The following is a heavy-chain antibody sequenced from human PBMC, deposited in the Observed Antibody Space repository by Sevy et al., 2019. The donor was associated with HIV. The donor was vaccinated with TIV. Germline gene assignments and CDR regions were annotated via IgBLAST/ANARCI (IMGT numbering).Heavy chain of an antibody. J-gene: IGHJ4*02. CDR2: ISWDGGST. CDR1: GFTFDDYT. V-gene: IGHV3-43*01. CDR3: AKDSSGWIDY. D-gene: IGHD6-19*01. Sequence: GGSLRLSCAASGFTFDDYTMHWVRQAPGKGLEWVSLISWDGGSTYYADSVKGRFTISRDNSKNSLYLQMNSLRTEDTALYYCAKDSSGWIDYLGQGTLVTVSS.